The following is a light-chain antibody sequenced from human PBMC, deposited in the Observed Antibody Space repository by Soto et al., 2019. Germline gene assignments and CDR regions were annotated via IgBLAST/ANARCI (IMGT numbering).Light chain of an antibody. CDR2: WAS. CDR3: QQYSSTPWT. Sequence: DIVMTQSPDSLAVSLGERATINCRSSQSVLYSSNNKNYLAWYQHKPGQPPKRLIYWASTRGSGVPDRFSGSASGTDFTPTISSRQADDVAVYYCQQYSSTPWTFGQGTKVEIE. J-gene: IGKJ1*01. CDR1: QSVLYSSNNKNY. V-gene: IGKV4-1*01.